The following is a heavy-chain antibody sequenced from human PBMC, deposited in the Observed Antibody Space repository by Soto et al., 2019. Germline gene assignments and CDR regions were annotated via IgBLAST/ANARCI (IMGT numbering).Heavy chain of an antibody. J-gene: IGHJ4*02. D-gene: IGHD3-9*01. Sequence: SETLSLTCTVSGGSISGYYWSWIRQPPGKGLEWIGYMYNTGSTVYNPSLKSRITISEDTSKNQFSLKLSSVTAADTAVYYCAKSSDLLTGSSFWFWGQGTLVTVSS. CDR1: GGSISGYY. V-gene: IGHV4-59*12. CDR3: AKSSDLLTGSSFWF. CDR2: MYNTGST.